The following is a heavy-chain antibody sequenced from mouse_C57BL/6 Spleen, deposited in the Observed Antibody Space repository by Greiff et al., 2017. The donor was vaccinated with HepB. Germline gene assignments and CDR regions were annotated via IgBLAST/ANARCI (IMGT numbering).Heavy chain of an antibody. Sequence: VQLQQSGPGLVQPSQSLSITCTVSGFSLTSYGVHWVRQSPGKGLEWLGVIWRGGSTDYNAAFMSRLSITKDNSKSQVFFKMNSLQADDTAIYYCAKNYPYYYGSSYGYFDVWGTGTTVTVSS. J-gene: IGHJ1*03. V-gene: IGHV2-5*01. CDR3: AKNYPYYYGSSYGYFDV. D-gene: IGHD1-1*01. CDR2: IWRGGST. CDR1: GFSLTSYG.